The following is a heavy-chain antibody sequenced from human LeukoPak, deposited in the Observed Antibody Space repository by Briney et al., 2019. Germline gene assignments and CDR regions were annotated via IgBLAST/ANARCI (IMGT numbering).Heavy chain of an antibody. V-gene: IGHV1-2*02. J-gene: IGHJ5*02. D-gene: IGHD3-10*01. CDR2: INPNSGGT. CDR1: GYTFSGYH. CDR3: ARGDKKENLSGPSGYFDP. Sequence: ASVKVSCKASGYTFSGYHIHWVRQAPGQGLEWMGWINPNSGGTNFAPKFHGRVSMTRDTSLSTAYMELSSLRSDDTAVYYCARGDKKENLSGPSGYFDPWGQGSLVTVSS.